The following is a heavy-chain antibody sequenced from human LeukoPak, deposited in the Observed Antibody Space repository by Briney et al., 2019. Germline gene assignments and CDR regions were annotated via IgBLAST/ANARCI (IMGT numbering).Heavy chain of an antibody. CDR2: ISGSGGST. J-gene: IGHJ4*02. Sequence: GGSLRLSCAASGFTFSNYAMSWVRQAPGKGLEWVSTISGSGGSTYYADSVKGRFTISRDSSKSTLYLQMNSLRAEDTAVYYCAKGRWSSGWDPFDYWGQGTLVTVSS. CDR1: GFTFSNYA. D-gene: IGHD6-19*01. V-gene: IGHV3-23*01. CDR3: AKGRWSSGWDPFDY.